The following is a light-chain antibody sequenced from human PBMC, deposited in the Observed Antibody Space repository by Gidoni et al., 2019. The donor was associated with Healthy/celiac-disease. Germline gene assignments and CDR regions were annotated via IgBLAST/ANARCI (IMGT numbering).Light chain of an antibody. CDR3: QQINSNPMT. J-gene: IGKJ1*01. CDR2: DAS. V-gene: IGKV1-9*01. CDR1: QCINTY. Sequence: DLQLTQSPSFLSASVGDRVTITCRASQCINTYLAWYQKKPGKATKRLIYDASTLPSGVPSRFSGSGSGTEFTLTIRSLQPEDFSTYYCQQINSNPMTFXQXTRVEIK.